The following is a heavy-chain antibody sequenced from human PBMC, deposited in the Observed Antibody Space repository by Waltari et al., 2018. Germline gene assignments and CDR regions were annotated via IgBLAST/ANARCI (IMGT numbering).Heavy chain of an antibody. CDR2: ISYDGSNK. J-gene: IGHJ5*02. D-gene: IGHD2-15*01. Sequence: QVQLVESGGGVVQPGRSLRLSCAASGFTFSSYGMHWVRQAPGKGLEWVAVISYDGSNKYYADSVKGRFTISRDNSKNTLYLEMNSLRAEDTAVYYCAKDRNIVVVVAAHFVPGDPWGQGTLVTVSS. CDR3: AKDRNIVVVVAAHFVPGDP. CDR1: GFTFSSYG. V-gene: IGHV3-30*18.